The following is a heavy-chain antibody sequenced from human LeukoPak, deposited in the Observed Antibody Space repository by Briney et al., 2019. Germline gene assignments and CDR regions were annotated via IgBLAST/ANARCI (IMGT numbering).Heavy chain of an antibody. Sequence: ASVKVSCKASGYTFTNYGISWVRQAPGQGLEWVGWISGYNDNAHYAQKLQGRVTMTRETSTSTVYMELRSLSSDDTAIYYCARDGSDVMDYWGQGTQVTVSS. CDR2: ISGYNDNA. J-gene: IGHJ4*02. V-gene: IGHV1-18*01. D-gene: IGHD2-15*01. CDR1: GYTFTNYG. CDR3: ARDGSDVMDY.